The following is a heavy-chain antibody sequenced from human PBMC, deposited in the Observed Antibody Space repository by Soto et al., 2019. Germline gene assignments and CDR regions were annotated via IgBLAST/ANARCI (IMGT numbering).Heavy chain of an antibody. J-gene: IGHJ4*02. D-gene: IGHD2-2*01. Sequence: QLQLQESGSGLVKPSQTLSLTCAVSGGSISSGGYSWSWIRQPPGKGLEWIGYMYHSGSTYYNPSLKSRVTISIDRSKNQFALELGSVTGADTDVYYCARVPDYWGQGILVTVSS. V-gene: IGHV4-30-2*01. CDR2: MYHSGST. CDR3: ARVPDY. CDR1: GGSISSGGYS.